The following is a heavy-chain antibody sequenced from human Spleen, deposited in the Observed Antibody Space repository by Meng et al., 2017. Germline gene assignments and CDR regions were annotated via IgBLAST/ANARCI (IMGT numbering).Heavy chain of an antibody. D-gene: IGHD4-11*01. CDR2: INHSGST. J-gene: IGHJ4*02. V-gene: IGHV4-34*01. CDR3: ARGPTTMAHDFDY. Sequence: LHRGGAGPLNPSATRSLPCVVSGGSFRDYYGSWIRQPPGKGLEWIGEINHSGSTNYNPSLESRATISVDTSQNNLSLKLSSVTAADSAVYYCARGPTTMAHDFDYWGQGTLVTVSS. CDR1: GGSFRDYY.